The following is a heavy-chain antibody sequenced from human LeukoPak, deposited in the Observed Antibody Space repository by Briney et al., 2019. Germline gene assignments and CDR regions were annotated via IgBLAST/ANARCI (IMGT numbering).Heavy chain of an antibody. CDR2: ISAYNGNT. CDR1: GYTFTSYG. V-gene: IGHV1-18*01. CDR3: ARSLYSSGWYESSYYYYGMDV. Sequence: ASVKVSCKASGYTFTSYGISWVRQAPGQGLEWTGWISAYNGNTNYAQKLQGRVTMTTDTSTSTAYMELRSLRSDDTAVYYCARSLYSSGWYESSYYYYGMDVWGQGTTVTVSS. D-gene: IGHD6-19*01. J-gene: IGHJ6*02.